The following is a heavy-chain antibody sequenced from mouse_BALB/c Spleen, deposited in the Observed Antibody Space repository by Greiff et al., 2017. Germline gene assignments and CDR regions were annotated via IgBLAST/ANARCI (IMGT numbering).Heavy chain of an antibody. D-gene: IGHD1-1*01. CDR1: GFSLTSYG. V-gene: IGHV2-9*02. J-gene: IGHJ3*01. Sequence: LQQSGPGLVAPSQSLSITCTVSGFSLTSYGVHWVRQPPGKGLEWLGVIWAGGSTNYNSALMSRLSISKDNSKSQVFLKMNSLQTDDTAMYYCARGGYYYGSSDWFAYWGQGTLVTVSA. CDR2: IWAGGST. CDR3: ARGGYYYGSSDWFAY.